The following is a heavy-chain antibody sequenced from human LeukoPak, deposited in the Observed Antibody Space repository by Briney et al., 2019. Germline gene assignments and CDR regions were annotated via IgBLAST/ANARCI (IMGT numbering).Heavy chain of an antibody. CDR1: GYRFTSYW. V-gene: IGHV5-51*01. J-gene: IGHJ3*02. CDR2: IYPSDSDT. CDR3: ARRSSTAYYDSSGLPYDAFDI. Sequence: GESLKISCKGSGYRFTSYWIGWVRQMPGKGLEWMGIIYPSDSDTRYSPSFQGQVSISADKSISAAYLQWSSLKASDTATYYCARRSSTAYYDSSGLPYDAFDIWGQGTMVTVSS. D-gene: IGHD3-22*01.